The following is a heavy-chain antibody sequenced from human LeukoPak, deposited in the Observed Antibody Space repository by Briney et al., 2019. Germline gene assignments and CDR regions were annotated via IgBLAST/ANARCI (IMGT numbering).Heavy chain of an antibody. Sequence: PGGSLRLSCAASGFTFSSYWMSWVRQAPGKGLEWVANINQDGSEKYYVDSVKGRFTISRDNAKNSLYLQINSLGAEDTAVYYCNLGGYSYGFDYWGQGTLVTVSS. CDR2: INQDGSEK. J-gene: IGHJ4*02. V-gene: IGHV3-7*01. CDR1: GFTFSSYW. D-gene: IGHD5-18*01. CDR3: NLGGYSYGFDY.